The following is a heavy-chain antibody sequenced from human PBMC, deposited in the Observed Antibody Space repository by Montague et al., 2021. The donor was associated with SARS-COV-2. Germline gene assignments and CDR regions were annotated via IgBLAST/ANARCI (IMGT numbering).Heavy chain of an antibody. CDR1: GDSVSSTRAA. J-gene: IGHJ4*02. V-gene: IGHV6-1*01. CDR2: TYFTSKWYS. Sequence: CAISGDSVSSTRAAWNWIRQSPSRGLEWLGRTYFTSKWYSEYALSVKSRLIISPDTSKNQFSLRLMSVTPDDTAVYYCARAYCSSTSCYPIDYWSQGTLVAVSS. D-gene: IGHD2-2*01. CDR3: ARAYCSSTSCYPIDY.